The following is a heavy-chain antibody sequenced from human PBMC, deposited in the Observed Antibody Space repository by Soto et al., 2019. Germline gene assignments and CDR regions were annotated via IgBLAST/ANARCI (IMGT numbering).Heavy chain of an antibody. CDR3: ANNYVDIVATTFDY. V-gene: IGHV3-23*01. CDR1: GFTFSSYA. J-gene: IGHJ4*02. CDR2: ISGSGGCT. Sequence: EVQLLESGGGLVQPGGSLRLSCAASGFTFSSYAMSWVRQAPGKGLEWVSAISGSGGCTYYADSVKGRFTISRDNSKNTLYLQMNSLRAEDTAVYYCANNYVDIVATTFDYWGQGTLVTVSS. D-gene: IGHD5-12*01.